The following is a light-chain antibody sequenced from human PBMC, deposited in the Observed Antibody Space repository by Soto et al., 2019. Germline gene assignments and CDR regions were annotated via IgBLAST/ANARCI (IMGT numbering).Light chain of an antibody. Sequence: ENVLTQSPATLSLSPGERATLSCRARQSVSTYLAWYQQKPGQAPRLLVYDASKKATGIPARFSGSGSETDFTLTISSLESEDFEVYYCQQRTNWHPLYTFGQGTKLEIK. J-gene: IGKJ2*01. CDR3: QQRTNWHPLYT. V-gene: IGKV3-11*01. CDR1: QSVSTY. CDR2: DAS.